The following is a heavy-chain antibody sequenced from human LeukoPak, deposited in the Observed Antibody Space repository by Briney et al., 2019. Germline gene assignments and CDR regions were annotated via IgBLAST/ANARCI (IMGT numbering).Heavy chain of an antibody. J-gene: IGHJ4*02. CDR1: GGSISSSSYY. CDR3: ARRGRGIAAAGTIYFDY. V-gene: IGHV4-39*01. D-gene: IGHD6-13*01. CDR2: IYYSGST. Sequence: SETLSLTCTVSGGSISSSSYYWGWIRQPPGKGLEWIGSIYYSGSTYYNPSLKSRVTISVDTSKNQFSLKLSSVTAADTAVYYCARRGRGIAAAGTIYFDYWGQGTPVTVSS.